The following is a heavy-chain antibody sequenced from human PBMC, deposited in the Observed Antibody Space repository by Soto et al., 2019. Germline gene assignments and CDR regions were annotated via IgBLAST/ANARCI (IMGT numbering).Heavy chain of an antibody. CDR3: ARDRFDYYDPRGHWRFDP. J-gene: IGHJ5*02. CDR2: ISSSSNTI. CDR1: GFTFSSYS. D-gene: IGHD3-22*01. V-gene: IGHV3-48*01. Sequence: PGGSLRLSCAASGFTFSSYSMNWVRQAPGKGLEWVSYISSSSNTIYYADSVKGRFTISRDNAKNSLYLQMNSLRAEDTAVYYCARDRFDYYDPRGHWRFDPCGQAPLVTLSS.